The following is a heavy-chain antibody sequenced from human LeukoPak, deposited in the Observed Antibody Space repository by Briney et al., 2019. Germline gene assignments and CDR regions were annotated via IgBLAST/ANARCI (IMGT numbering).Heavy chain of an antibody. V-gene: IGHV3-21*01. CDR2: ISTSSSYI. Sequence: GGSLRLSCAASGFTFNRYNMNWVRRAPGKGLEWVSSISTSSSYIYYADSVKGRFTISRDNAKNSLYLEMNSLRAEDTAVYYCARDLLGYNYYYMDVWGKGTTVTVSS. D-gene: IGHD3-16*02. CDR1: GFTFNRYN. J-gene: IGHJ6*03. CDR3: ARDLLGYNYYYMDV.